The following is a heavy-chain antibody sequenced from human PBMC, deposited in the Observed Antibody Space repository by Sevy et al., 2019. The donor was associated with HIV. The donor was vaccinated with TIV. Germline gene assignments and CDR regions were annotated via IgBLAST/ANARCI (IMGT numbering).Heavy chain of an antibody. CDR1: GGSFSGYY. CDR2: INHSGST. CDR3: ARGARSYCSSTSCYRFDY. D-gene: IGHD2-2*02. V-gene: IGHV4-34*01. Sequence: SETLSLTCAVYGGSFSGYYWSWIRQPPGKGLEWIGEINHSGSTNYIPSLKSRVTISVDTSKNQFSLKLSSVTDADTAVYYCARGARSYCSSTSCYRFDYWGQGTLVTVSS. J-gene: IGHJ4*02.